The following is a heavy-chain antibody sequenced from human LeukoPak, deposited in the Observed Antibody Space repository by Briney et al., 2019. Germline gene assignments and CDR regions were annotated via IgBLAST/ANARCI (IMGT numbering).Heavy chain of an antibody. D-gene: IGHD6-13*01. Sequence: GGSLRLSCAATGFTFSSYGMHWVRQAPGKGLEWVAFIRYDGSNKYYADSVKGRFTISRDNSKNTLYLQMNSLRAEDPAVYYCAKYLGSSWANDYWGQGTLVTVSS. V-gene: IGHV3-30*02. J-gene: IGHJ4*02. CDR2: IRYDGSNK. CDR1: GFTFSSYG. CDR3: AKYLGSSWANDY.